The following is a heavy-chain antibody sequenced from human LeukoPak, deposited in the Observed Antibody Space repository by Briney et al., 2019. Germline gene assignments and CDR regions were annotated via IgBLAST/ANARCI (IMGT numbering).Heavy chain of an antibody. Sequence: PGGSLRLSCAAPGFSFYDYAIHWVRQAPGKGVEWVSLISGDGGSTFYADSVKGGFTISSDNNKNCLYVQMSSLRSEDTALYYCARESDSSGWYVSWGQGTLVTVSS. CDR2: ISGDGGST. CDR1: GFSFYDYA. D-gene: IGHD3-22*01. CDR3: ARESDSSGWYVS. V-gene: IGHV3-43*02. J-gene: IGHJ5*01.